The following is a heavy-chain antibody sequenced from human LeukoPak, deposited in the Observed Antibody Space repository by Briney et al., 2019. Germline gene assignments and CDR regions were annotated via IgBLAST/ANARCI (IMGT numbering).Heavy chain of an antibody. D-gene: IGHD3-22*01. CDR3: ARWSAKYYYDSSGYYSDGAFDY. J-gene: IGHJ4*02. V-gene: IGHV3-30*03. CDR2: ISYDGSNK. Sequence: PGGSLRLSCAASGFTFSSYGMHWVRQAPGKGLEWVAVISYDGSNKYYADSVKGRFTISRDNSKNTLYLQMNSLRAEDTAVYYCARWSAKYYYDSSGYYSDGAFDYWGQGTLVTVSS. CDR1: GFTFSSYG.